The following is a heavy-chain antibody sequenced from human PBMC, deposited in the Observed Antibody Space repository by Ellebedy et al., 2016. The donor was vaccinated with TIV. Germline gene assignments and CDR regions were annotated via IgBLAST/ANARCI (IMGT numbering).Heavy chain of an antibody. CDR3: AKDSITMFFDP. J-gene: IGHJ5*02. Sequence: GGSLRLXCAASGFSFITYAMSWVRQAPGKGLEWVSGISGSGSRTYYADSVKGRFTISRDNSNNTLYLQMNSLRAEDTAVYFCAKDSITMFFDPWGHGTLVTVSS. D-gene: IGHD3-10*02. V-gene: IGHV3-23*01. CDR2: ISGSGSRT. CDR1: GFSFITYA.